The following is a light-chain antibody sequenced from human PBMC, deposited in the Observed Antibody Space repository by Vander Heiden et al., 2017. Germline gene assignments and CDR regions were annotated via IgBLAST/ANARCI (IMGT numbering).Light chain of an antibody. CDR1: QSVASS. J-gene: IGKJ1*01. Sequence: EIVLTQSPGTLSLSPGERATLSCWASQSVASSLAWYQQKFGQAPRLLIFDASSRATGIPDRFSGSGSGTDFTLTISRLEPEDFAVYFCQQDGRSPRTFGQGTKVEIK. CDR2: DAS. CDR3: QQDGRSPRT. V-gene: IGKV3-20*01.